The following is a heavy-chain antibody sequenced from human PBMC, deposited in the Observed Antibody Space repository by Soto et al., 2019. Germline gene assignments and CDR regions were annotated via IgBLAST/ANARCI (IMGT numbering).Heavy chain of an antibody. V-gene: IGHV3-23*01. CDR3: AKDRISVFYCHAFDI. D-gene: IGHD3-9*01. Sequence: GGSLRLSCAASGFTFSSYAMSWVRQAPGKGLEWVSAISGSGGSTYYADSVKGRFTISRDNSKNTLYLQMNSLRAEDKAVYYCAKDRISVFYCHAFDIWGQGTMVTVSS. J-gene: IGHJ3*02. CDR1: GFTFSSYA. CDR2: ISGSGGST.